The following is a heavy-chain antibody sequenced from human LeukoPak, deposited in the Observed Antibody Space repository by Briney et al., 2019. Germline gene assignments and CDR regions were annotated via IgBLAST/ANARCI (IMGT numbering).Heavy chain of an antibody. CDR1: GGPFSGYY. D-gene: IGHD2-2*03. CDR3: ARDGGYCSSTSCYGDYYYYYMDV. V-gene: IGHV4-34*01. Sequence: SETLSLTCAVYGGPFSGYYWSWIRQPPGKGLEWIGEINHSGSTNYNPSLKSRVTISVDTSKNQFSLKLSSVTAADTAVYYCARDGGYCSSTSCYGDYYYYYMDVWGKGTTVTISS. CDR2: INHSGST. J-gene: IGHJ6*03.